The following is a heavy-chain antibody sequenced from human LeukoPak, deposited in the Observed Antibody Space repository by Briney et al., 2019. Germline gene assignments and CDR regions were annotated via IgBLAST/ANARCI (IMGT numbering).Heavy chain of an antibody. D-gene: IGHD3-22*01. CDR1: GGSISSGSYY. V-gene: IGHV4-61*01. J-gene: IGHJ1*01. Sequence: SETLSLTCTVSGGSISSGSYYWSWIRQPPGKGLEWIGYIYYSGSTYYNPSLKSRVTISVDTSKNQFSLKLRSVTAADTAVYYCARVVQSTDSSGFYLPEYFQHWGQGTLVTVSS. CDR2: IYYSGST. CDR3: ARVVQSTDSSGFYLPEYFQH.